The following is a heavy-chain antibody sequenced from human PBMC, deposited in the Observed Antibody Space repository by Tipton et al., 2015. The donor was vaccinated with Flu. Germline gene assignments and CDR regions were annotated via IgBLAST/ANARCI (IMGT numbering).Heavy chain of an antibody. Sequence: TLSLTCTVSGGPISSYYWTWIRQSPGKGLEWIGDVYYSGITDYNPSLESRVSISLDKSKNQFSLNLNSVTGADTAVYFCARGWHYGSGNFWGTHRIFLYGVDVWGPGITVTVSS. J-gene: IGHJ6*02. D-gene: IGHD3-10*01. CDR3: ARGWHYGSGNFWGTHRIFLYGVDV. CDR1: GGPISSYY. CDR2: VYYSGIT. V-gene: IGHV4-59*01.